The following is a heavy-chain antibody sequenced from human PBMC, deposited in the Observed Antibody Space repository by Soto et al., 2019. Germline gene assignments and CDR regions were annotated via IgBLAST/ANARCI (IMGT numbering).Heavy chain of an antibody. J-gene: IGHJ6*02. V-gene: IGHV3-30-3*01. CDR1: GFDFYNYS. CDR2: MSMDGTQK. D-gene: IGHD3-10*02. Sequence: QVRLVESGGGVVQPGGSLRLSCAASGFDFYNYSMHWVRQAPGKGLEWVAIMSMDGTQKYYTDSVKGRFTISRDNSTSMFFLQMSSLRPEDTAVYFCARDRVPYVYFYYGMDVWGQGTTVTVSS. CDR3: ARDRVPYVYFYYGMDV.